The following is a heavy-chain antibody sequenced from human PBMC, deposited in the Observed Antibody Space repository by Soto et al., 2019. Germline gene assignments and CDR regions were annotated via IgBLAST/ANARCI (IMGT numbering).Heavy chain of an antibody. CDR2: IYYSVST. Sequence: QVQLQESGPGLVKPSQPLSLTCPVAGGSISSGGYYWCWFRQPQGKGLAWIGYIYYSVSTYYNPSLKSRVTISVDTAKNQFSLKLSSVTAADTAVYYCSRVGGCLYDYWGQGTLVTVSS. J-gene: IGHJ4*02. CDR1: GGSISSGGYY. V-gene: IGHV4-31*03. CDR3: SRVGGCLYDY. D-gene: IGHD3-16*01.